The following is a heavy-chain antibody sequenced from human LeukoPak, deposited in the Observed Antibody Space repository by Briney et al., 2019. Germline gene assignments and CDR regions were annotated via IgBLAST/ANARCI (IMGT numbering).Heavy chain of an antibody. Sequence: GGSLRLSCAASGFTFSSYAMHWVRQAPGKGLEWVAVISYDGSNKYYADSVKGRFTISRDNSKNTLYLQMNSLRAEDTAVYYCARGYSYGYSDYWGQGTLVTVSS. D-gene: IGHD5-18*01. J-gene: IGHJ4*02. V-gene: IGHV3-30*04. CDR2: ISYDGSNK. CDR3: ARGYSYGYSDY. CDR1: GFTFSSYA.